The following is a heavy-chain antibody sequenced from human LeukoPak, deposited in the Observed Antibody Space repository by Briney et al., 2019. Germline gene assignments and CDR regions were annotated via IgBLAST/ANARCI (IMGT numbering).Heavy chain of an antibody. V-gene: IGHV4-59*08. CDR2: IYYSGST. CDR3: ARRGTTDYLLDP. D-gene: IGHD4-17*01. J-gene: IGHJ5*02. CDR1: GGSISSYY. Sequence: TSETLSLTCTVSGGSISSYYWSWSRQPPGKGLEWIGYIYYSGSTNYNPSLKSRVTISVDTSKNQFSLKLSSVTAADTAVYYCARRGTTDYLLDPWGQGTLVTVSS.